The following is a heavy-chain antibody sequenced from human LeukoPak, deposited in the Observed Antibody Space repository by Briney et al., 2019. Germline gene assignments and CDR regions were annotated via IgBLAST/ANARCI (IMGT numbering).Heavy chain of an antibody. CDR2: ISGSGSTI. D-gene: IGHD4-23*01. J-gene: IGHJ4*02. CDR3: ARDLTSVVTLGY. V-gene: IGHV3-48*03. Sequence: PGGSLRLSCAGSGFTFSSYGMNWVRQAPGKGLEWVSYISGSGSTIDYADSVKGRFTISRDNARNSLYLQMSSLRAEDTAVYYCARDLTSVVTLGYWGQGTLVTVSS. CDR1: GFTFSSYG.